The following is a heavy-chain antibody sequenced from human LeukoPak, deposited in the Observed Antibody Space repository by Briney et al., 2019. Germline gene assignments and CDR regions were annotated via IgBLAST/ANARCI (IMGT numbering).Heavy chain of an antibody. V-gene: IGHV4-59*12. CDR1: GGSISSYY. Sequence: SETLSLTCTVSGGSISSYYWSWIRQPPGKGLEWIGYIYYSGSTNYNPSLKSRVTMSVDTSKNQFSLKLSSVTAADTAVYYCARVARYCSSTSCYNWFDPWGQGTLVTVSS. CDR3: ARVARYCSSTSCYNWFDP. D-gene: IGHD2-2*01. CDR2: IYYSGST. J-gene: IGHJ5*02.